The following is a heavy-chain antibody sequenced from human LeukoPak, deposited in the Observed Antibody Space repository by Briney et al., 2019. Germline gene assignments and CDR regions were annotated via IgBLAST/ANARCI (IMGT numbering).Heavy chain of an antibody. CDR1: GFTSDDYA. J-gene: IGHJ5*02. D-gene: IGHD3-22*01. V-gene: IGHV3-9*02. CDR2: ISWNSGSI. Sequence: GGSLRLSCAASGFTSDDYAMHWVRQAPGKGLEWVSGISWNSGSIGYADSVKGRFTISRDNAKNSLYLQMDSLRAEDTALYYCAKSARYYYDSSGYYYSWFDPWGQGTLVTVSS. CDR3: AKSARYYYDSSGYYYSWFDP.